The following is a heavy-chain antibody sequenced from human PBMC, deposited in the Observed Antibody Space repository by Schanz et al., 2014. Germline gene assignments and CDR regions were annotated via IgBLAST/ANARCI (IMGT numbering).Heavy chain of an antibody. J-gene: IGHJ5*02. CDR3: AKDQLANYRGSGYNWFDP. CDR1: GFTFSSSG. D-gene: IGHD3-10*01. V-gene: IGHV3-30*02. Sequence: QVQLVESGGGVVQPGGSLRLSCVASGFTFSSSGMHWVRQAPGKGLEWVAFIRYTGGNKYYPDSVKGRFTISRDNSKNTLYLQMNSLRADDTAVYYCAKDQLANYRGSGYNWFDPWGQGTLVTVSS. CDR2: IRYTGGNK.